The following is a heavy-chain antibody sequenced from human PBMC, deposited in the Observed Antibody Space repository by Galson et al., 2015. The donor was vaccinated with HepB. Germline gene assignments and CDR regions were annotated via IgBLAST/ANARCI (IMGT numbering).Heavy chain of an antibody. D-gene: IGHD3-10*01. V-gene: IGHV4-59*01. CDR2: IYYSGST. CDR1: GGSISSYY. CDR3: ARKGDYFGLHYFDY. Sequence: ETLSLTCTVSGGSISSYYWSWIRQPPGKGLEWIGYIYYSGSTNYNPSLKSRVTISVDTSKNQFSLKLSSVTAADTAVYYCARKGDYFGLHYFDYWGQGTLVTVSS. J-gene: IGHJ4*02.